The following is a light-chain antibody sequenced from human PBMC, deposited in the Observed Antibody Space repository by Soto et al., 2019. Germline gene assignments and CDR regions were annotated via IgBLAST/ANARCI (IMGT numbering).Light chain of an antibody. CDR2: EVS. Sequence: QSALTQPPSASGSPGQSVTISCTGTSSDVGNYNYVSWYQQHPGKAPKVMIYEVSKRPSGVPDRFSGSKSGNTASLTVSGLQAEDEAEYYCSSYAGSNNYVFGTGTKVTVL. J-gene: IGLJ1*01. V-gene: IGLV2-8*01. CDR3: SSYAGSNNYV. CDR1: SSDVGNYNY.